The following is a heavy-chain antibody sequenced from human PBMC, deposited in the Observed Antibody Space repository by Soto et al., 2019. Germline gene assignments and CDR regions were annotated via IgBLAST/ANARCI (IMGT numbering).Heavy chain of an antibody. Sequence: QVQLVESGGGVVQPGRSLRLSCAASGFTFSSYAMHWVRQAPGKGLEWVAVISYDGSNKYYADSVKGRFTISRDNSKNPLYLQMHSLRAEATGVYYCARQGWGSRRASALWGQGPTVTVSS. D-gene: IGHD3-16*01. V-gene: IGHV3-30-3*01. CDR3: ARQGWGSRRASAL. J-gene: IGHJ6*02. CDR1: GFTFSSYA. CDR2: ISYDGSNK.